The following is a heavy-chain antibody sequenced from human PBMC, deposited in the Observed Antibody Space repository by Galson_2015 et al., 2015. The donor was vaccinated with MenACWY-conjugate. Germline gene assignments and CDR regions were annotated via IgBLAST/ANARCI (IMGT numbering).Heavy chain of an antibody. CDR1: NGSFTSDDYC. CDR3: ARVSKPTVFGVLLPFDAFDV. J-gene: IGHJ3*01. Sequence: LSLTCTVSNGSFTSDDYCWSWIRQQPGKGLEWIGYIYKSGRTHYTPSLKSRVTMSADTATNQLSLKMTSVTAADTAVYYCARVSKPTVFGVLLPFDAFDVWGQGTMVTVSS. CDR2: IYKSGRT. V-gene: IGHV4-31*03. D-gene: IGHD3-3*01.